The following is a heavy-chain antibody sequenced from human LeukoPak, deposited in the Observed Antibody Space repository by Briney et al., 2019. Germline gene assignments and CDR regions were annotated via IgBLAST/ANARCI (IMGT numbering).Heavy chain of an antibody. CDR3: ASRAIGWYRDANWFDP. Sequence: GSLRLSCAASGFTFSSYSMNWVRQAPGKGLEWVSYISSSSDKIYYADSVKGRFTISRDNSKNSLYLQMNGLRAEDTAVYYCASRAIGWYRDANWFDPWGQGTLVTVSS. J-gene: IGHJ5*02. V-gene: IGHV3-48*04. CDR1: GFTFSSYS. D-gene: IGHD6-19*01. CDR2: ISSSSDKI.